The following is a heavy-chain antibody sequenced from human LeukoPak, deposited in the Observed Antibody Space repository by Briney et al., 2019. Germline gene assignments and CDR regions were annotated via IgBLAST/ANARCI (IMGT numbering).Heavy chain of an antibody. V-gene: IGHV4-4*07. Sequence: PETLSLTCTVSGGSISSYYWSWIRQPAGKGLEWIGRIYTSGSTNYNPSLKSRVTMSVDTSKNQFSLKLSSVTAADTAVYYCARDLGDYGPNDAFDIWGLGTMVTVSS. CDR3: ARDLGDYGPNDAFDI. CDR2: IYTSGST. J-gene: IGHJ3*02. D-gene: IGHD4-17*01. CDR1: GGSISSYY.